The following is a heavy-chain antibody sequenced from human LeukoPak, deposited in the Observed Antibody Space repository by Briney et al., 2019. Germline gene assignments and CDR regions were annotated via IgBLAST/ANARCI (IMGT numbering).Heavy chain of an antibody. CDR3: ARARQENRGKRYFDSDY. CDR2: ISSSGSTI. J-gene: IGHJ4*02. V-gene: IGHV3-48*03. D-gene: IGHD3-9*01. CDR1: GFTFSSYE. Sequence: AGGSLRLSCAASGFTFSSYEMNWVRQAPGKGLEWVSYISSSGSTIYYADSVKGRFTISRDSAKNSLYLQMNSLRAEDTAVYYCARARQENRGKRYFDSDYWGQGTLVTVSS.